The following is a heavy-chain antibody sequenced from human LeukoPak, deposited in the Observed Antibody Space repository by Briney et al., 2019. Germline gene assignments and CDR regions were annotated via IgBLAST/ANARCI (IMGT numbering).Heavy chain of an antibody. CDR2: ISAYNGNT. V-gene: IGHV1-18*01. CDR1: GYTFTSYG. CDR3: AGATRPGDAFDI. D-gene: IGHD1-1*01. J-gene: IGHJ3*02. Sequence: ASVKVSCKASGYTFTSYGISWVRQAPGQGLEWMGWISAYNGNTNYAQKLQGRVTMTTDTSTSTAYMELRSLRSDDTAVYYCAGATRPGDAFDIWGQGTMVTVSS.